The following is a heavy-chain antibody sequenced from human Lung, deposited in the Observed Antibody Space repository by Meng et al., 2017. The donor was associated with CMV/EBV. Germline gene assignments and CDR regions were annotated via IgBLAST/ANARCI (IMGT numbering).Heavy chain of an antibody. Sequence: QIQLCQSWSDFKKPAAPMEVSSMSSAHTATNYTLNAMPLAPELGLELLRCINTTTWNPTYAQYFTGRYVFSLDTSVSTAYLQISSLKAEDTAVYYCARDPDSAVCENCSSWGQGTLVTVSS. CDR2: INTTTWNP. D-gene: IGHD6-13*01. V-gene: IGHV7-4-1*02. CDR3: ARDPDSAVCENCSS. CDR1: AHTATNYT. J-gene: IGHJ4*02.